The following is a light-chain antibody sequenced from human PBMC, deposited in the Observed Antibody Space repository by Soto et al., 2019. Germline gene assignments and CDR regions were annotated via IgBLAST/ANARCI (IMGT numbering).Light chain of an antibody. V-gene: IGKV1-33*01. CDR1: QDINNY. Sequence: DIQMTQSPSSLSASVGDRVTITCQASQDINNYLNWYQQKPGKAPKLLIYDTSNLETGVPSRFSGGGSGTDFTFTISSLQPEDIATYYCQQYDNLPLTFGGRTKVEIK. J-gene: IGKJ4*01. CDR2: DTS. CDR3: QQYDNLPLT.